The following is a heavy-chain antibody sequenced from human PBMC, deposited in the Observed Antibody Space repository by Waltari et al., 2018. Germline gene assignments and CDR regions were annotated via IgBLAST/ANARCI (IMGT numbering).Heavy chain of an antibody. J-gene: IGHJ4*02. V-gene: IGHV4-59*01. CDR2: IYHSGST. CDR1: GGSISSYY. CDR3: ARGGWHYFDY. Sequence: QVQLQESGPGLVKPSETLSLTCTVSGGSISSYYWSWIRQPPGKGLEWIGYIYHSGSTNYNPYIKSRGTISVGTSKNQFSLKLSSVTAADTAVYYCARGGWHYFDYWGQGTLVTVSS. D-gene: IGHD3-22*01.